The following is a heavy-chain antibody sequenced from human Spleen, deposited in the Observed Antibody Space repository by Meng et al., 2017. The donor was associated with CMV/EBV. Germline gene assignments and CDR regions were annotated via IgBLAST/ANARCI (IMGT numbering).Heavy chain of an antibody. Sequence: ASVKVSCKTSGYSFTGYFIHWVRQAPGQGLEWMGLMNTNSGGTHSAQKFQGRVTMTRDTSMRTVYMELSRLKSDDTAVYYCALTSGTYEDFWGQGTLVTVSS. V-gene: IGHV1-2*02. D-gene: IGHD1-26*01. CDR2: MNTNSGGT. CDR3: ALTSGTYEDF. CDR1: GYSFTGYF. J-gene: IGHJ4*01.